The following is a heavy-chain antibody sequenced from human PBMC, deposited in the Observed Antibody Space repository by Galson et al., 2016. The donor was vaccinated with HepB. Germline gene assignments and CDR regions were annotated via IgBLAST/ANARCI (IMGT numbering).Heavy chain of an antibody. V-gene: IGHV4-31*03. CDR3: ARDHLEGSGRKLRNWLDP. CDR2: IYYSGST. J-gene: IGHJ5*02. CDR1: GGSISSGRYY. D-gene: IGHD3-3*01. Sequence: TLSLTCTVSGGSISSGRYYWSWIRQHPEKGLEWIGYIYYSGSTDYNPSLKSRVTISVDKSKNQFSLKLSSVIAADTAGYYCARDHLEGSGRKLRNWLDPWGQGTLVTVSS.